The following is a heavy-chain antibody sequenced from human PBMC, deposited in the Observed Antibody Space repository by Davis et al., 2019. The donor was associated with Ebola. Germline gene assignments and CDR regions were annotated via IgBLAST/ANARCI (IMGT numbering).Heavy chain of an antibody. CDR3: AKDLGTIFGAVPLGGY. V-gene: IGHV3-30*02. D-gene: IGHD3-3*01. J-gene: IGHJ4*02. CDR1: GFTFSSYG. Sequence: GESLKISCAASGFTFSSYGMHWVHQAPGKGLEWVAFIRYDGSNKYYADSVKGRFTISRDNSKNTLYLQMNSLRAEDTAVYYCAKDLGTIFGAVPLGGYWGQGTLVTVSS. CDR2: IRYDGSNK.